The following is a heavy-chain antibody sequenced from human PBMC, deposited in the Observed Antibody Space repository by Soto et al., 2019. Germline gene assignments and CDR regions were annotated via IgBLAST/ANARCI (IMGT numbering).Heavy chain of an antibody. CDR2: INHSGST. V-gene: IGHV4-34*01. J-gene: IGHJ4*02. CDR1: GGSFSGYY. D-gene: IGHD6-19*01. CDR3: ARGRRSGWYRASSYYFDY. Sequence: PSETLSLTCAGYGGSFSGYYWSWIRQPPGKGLEWIGEINHSGSTNYNPSLKSRVTISVDTSKNQFSLKLSSVTAADTAVYYCARGRRSGWYRASSYYFDYWGQGTLVTVSS.